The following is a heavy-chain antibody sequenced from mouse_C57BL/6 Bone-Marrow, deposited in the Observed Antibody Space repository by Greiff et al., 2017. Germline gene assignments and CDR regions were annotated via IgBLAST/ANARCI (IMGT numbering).Heavy chain of an antibody. D-gene: IGHD2-5*01. CDR1: GFNIKDDY. CDR2: IDPENGDT. Sequence: DVKLQESGAELVRPGASVKLSCTASGFNIKDDYMHWVKQRPEQGLEWIGWIDPENGDTEYASKFQGKATITADTSSNTAYLQLSSLTSEDTAVYYCTTHYSNWFAYWGQGTLVTVSA. J-gene: IGHJ3*01. CDR3: TTHYSNWFAY. V-gene: IGHV14-4*01.